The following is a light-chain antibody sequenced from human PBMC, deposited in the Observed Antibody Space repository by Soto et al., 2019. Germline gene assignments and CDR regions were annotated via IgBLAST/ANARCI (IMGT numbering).Light chain of an antibody. CDR1: SSDVGGYNY. CDR2: EVS. CDR3: SSYTSSSTLVV. Sequence: QSALTQPASVSGSPGQSITISCTGTSSDVGGYNYVSWYQQHPGKAPKFMIYEVSNRSSGVSNRFSGSKSGNTASLTISGLQAEDEADYYCSSYTSSSTLVVFGGGTKVTVL. J-gene: IGLJ2*01. V-gene: IGLV2-14*01.